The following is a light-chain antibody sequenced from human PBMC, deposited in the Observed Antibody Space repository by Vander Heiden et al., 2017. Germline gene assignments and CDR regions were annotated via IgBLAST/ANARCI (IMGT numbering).Light chain of an antibody. J-gene: IGKJ2*01. CDR1: QSFLYSSNNKNY. Sequence: DIVMTQSPDSLAGSLGERATINCKSSQSFLYSSNNKNYLAWYQQKPGQPPKLLIYWASTRESGVPDRFSGSRSGTDFTLTISSLQAEDVAVYYCQQYYSTPHTFGQGTKLEIK. CDR3: QQYYSTPHT. CDR2: WAS. V-gene: IGKV4-1*01.